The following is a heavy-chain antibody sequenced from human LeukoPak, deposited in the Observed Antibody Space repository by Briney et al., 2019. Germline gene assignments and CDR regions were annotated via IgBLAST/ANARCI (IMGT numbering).Heavy chain of an antibody. Sequence: PGRSLRLSCAASGFTFSSYAMHWVRQAPGKGLEWVAVISYDGSNKYYADSVKGRFTISRDNAKNSLYLQMNSLRAEDTAVYYCARDKVDSSGSFDYWGQGTLVTVSS. J-gene: IGHJ4*02. D-gene: IGHD3-22*01. V-gene: IGHV3-30-3*01. CDR3: ARDKVDSSGSFDY. CDR1: GFTFSSYA. CDR2: ISYDGSNK.